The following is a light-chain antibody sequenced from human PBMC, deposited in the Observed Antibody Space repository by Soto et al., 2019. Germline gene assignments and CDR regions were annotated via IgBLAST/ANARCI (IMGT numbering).Light chain of an antibody. J-gene: IGKJ4*01. CDR1: QSVNTN. Sequence: EIEMTQSPATLSVSPGERATLSFRASQSVNTNLAWYQQKPGQAPRLLIYGASTRAPGIPARFSGSGSGTEFALTLSALQSDTFAISYWQHYHHSPPGLTYCGETKV. V-gene: IGKV3-15*01. CDR3: QHYHHSPPGLT. CDR2: GAS.